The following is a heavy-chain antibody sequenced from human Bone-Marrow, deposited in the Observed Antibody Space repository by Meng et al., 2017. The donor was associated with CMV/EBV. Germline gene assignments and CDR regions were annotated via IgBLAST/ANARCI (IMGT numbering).Heavy chain of an antibody. J-gene: IGHJ4*02. Sequence: TFSSYASSWVRQAPGQGLEWMGGIIPIFGTANYAQKFQGRVTITADKSTSTAYMELSSLRSEDTAVYYCARSPYYYDSSGYYHFDYWGQGTLVTVSS. CDR1: TFSSYA. CDR3: ARSPYYYDSSGYYHFDY. CDR2: IIPIFGTA. V-gene: IGHV1-69*06. D-gene: IGHD3-22*01.